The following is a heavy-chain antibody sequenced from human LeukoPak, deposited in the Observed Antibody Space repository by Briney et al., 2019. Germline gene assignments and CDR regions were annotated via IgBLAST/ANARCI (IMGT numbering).Heavy chain of an antibody. CDR3: ARDLVVVTGLRTRGSFDI. J-gene: IGHJ3*02. CDR2: INPSGGTT. V-gene: IGHV1-46*01. CDR1: GYNFTSYY. Sequence: ASVKVSCKASGYNFTSYYMHWVRQAPGQGLEWMGIINPSGGTTSYAQKFQGRVTVTRDTSRSTVYMELSSLRSEDTAVYYCARDLVVVTGLRTRGSFDIWGQGTMVTVSS. D-gene: IGHD2-21*02.